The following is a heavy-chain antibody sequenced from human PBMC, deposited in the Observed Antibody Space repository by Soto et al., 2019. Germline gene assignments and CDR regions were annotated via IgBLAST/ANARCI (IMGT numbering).Heavy chain of an antibody. J-gene: IGHJ6*02. D-gene: IGHD1-20*01. CDR1: GGTFSSYA. CDR3: ARDRLGYKANGMDV. CDR2: IIPIFGTA. V-gene: IGHV1-69*13. Sequence: SVKVSCKASGGTFSSYAISWVRQAPGQGLEWMGGIIPIFGTANYAQKFQGRVTITADESTSTAYMELSSLRSEDTAVYYCARDRLGYKANGMDVWGHGTTVTVSS.